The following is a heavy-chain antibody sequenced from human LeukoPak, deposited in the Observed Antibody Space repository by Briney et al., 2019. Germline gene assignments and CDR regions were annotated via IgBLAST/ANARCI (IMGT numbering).Heavy chain of an antibody. CDR1: GYSFTSYW. J-gene: IGHJ4*02. D-gene: IGHD2-21*01. Sequence: GESLKISCKGSGYSFTSYWIGWVRQMPGKGLEWMGIIYPGDSDTRYSQSFQGQVTISADKSISTAYLQWSSLKASDTAMYYCARPVGPYCGGDCYSDYWGQGTLVTVSS. CDR2: IYPGDSDT. CDR3: ARPVGPYCGGDCYSDY. V-gene: IGHV5-51*01.